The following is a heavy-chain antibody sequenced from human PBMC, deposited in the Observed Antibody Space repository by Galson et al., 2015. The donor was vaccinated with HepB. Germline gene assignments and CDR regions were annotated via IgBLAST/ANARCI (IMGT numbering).Heavy chain of an antibody. Sequence: LRLSCAASGFTVSSNYMSWVRQAPGKGLEWVSVIYNGGSTYYADSVKGRFTISRDNSKNTLYLQMNSLRAEDTAVYYCANHRTGDLLTLFYWGQGTLVTVSS. J-gene: IGHJ4*02. CDR2: IYNGGST. V-gene: IGHV3-53*01. CDR3: ANHRTGDLLTLFY. CDR1: GFTVSSNY. D-gene: IGHD7-27*01.